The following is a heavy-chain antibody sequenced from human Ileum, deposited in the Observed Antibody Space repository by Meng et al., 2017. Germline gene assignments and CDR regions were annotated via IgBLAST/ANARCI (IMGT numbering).Heavy chain of an antibody. J-gene: IGHJ4*02. D-gene: IGHD5-12*01. Sequence: GGSLRLSCAASGFTFSAYEMNWVRQTPGKGLEWIAYISDTGTTIYADSVKGRFTISRDNAKNSLFLQMNSLRVEDTALYYCARDKDSGYSAEESGFDHWGQGTLVTVSS. CDR1: GFTFSAYE. CDR2: ISDTGTTI. V-gene: IGHV3-48*03. CDR3: ARDKDSGYSAEESGFDH.